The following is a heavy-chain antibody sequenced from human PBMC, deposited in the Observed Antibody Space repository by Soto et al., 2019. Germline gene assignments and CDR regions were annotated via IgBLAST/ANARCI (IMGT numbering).Heavy chain of an antibody. CDR2: IIPIFGTA. Sequence: SVKVSCKASGGTFSSYAISWVRQAPGQGLEWMGGIIPIFGTANYAQKFQGRVTITADESTSTAYMELSSLRSEDTAVYYCATKNYPLLRLLEGPPPNWFDPWGQGTLVTVSS. J-gene: IGHJ5*02. CDR1: GGTFSSYA. CDR3: ATKNYPLLRLLEGPPPNWFDP. V-gene: IGHV1-69*13. D-gene: IGHD3-3*01.